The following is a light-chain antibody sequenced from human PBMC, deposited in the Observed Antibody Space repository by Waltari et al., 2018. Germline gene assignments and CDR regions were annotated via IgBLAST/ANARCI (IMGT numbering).Light chain of an antibody. V-gene: IGLV3-21*01. CDR3: QVWDSSTDHWV. J-gene: IGLJ3*02. Sequence: SYVLTQPLSVSVAPGQTARITRGGNNIGTNSVHWFQQKPGQAPVLVIYYDSDRPSGIPERISGSKSGNTATLTISRVEAGDEADFYCQVWDSSTDHWVFGGGTKLTVL. CDR1: NIGTNS. CDR2: YDS.